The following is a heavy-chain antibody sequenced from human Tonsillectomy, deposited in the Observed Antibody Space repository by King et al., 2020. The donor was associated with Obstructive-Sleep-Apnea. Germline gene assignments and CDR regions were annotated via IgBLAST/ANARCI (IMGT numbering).Heavy chain of an antibody. J-gene: IGHJ5*02. CDR1: GFTFSSYA. CDR3: VRDPVGGGFDP. CDR2: ISYDGTIT. Sequence: VQLVESGGGVVQPGKSLRLSCAASGFTFSSYAMHWVRQAPGKGLEWVAIISYDGTITYYADSVKGRFTISRDNSKNTMYLQMNSLGPEDTAVYYCVRDPVGGGFDPWGQGSLVTVSS. V-gene: IGHV3-30-3*01. D-gene: IGHD3-10*01.